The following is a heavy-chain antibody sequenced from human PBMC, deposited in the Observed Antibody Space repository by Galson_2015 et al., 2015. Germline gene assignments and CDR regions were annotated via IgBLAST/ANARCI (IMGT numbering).Heavy chain of an antibody. CDR2: ISGSGGST. Sequence: SLRLSCAASGFTFSSYAMSWVRQAPGKGLEWVSAISGSGGSTYYADSVKGRITISRDNSKNTLYLQMNSLRDEDTDVYYCAKDGYYGPIDYWGQGTLVTVSS. CDR1: GFTFSSYA. J-gene: IGHJ4*02. CDR3: AKDGYYGPIDY. V-gene: IGHV3-23*01. D-gene: IGHD3-10*01.